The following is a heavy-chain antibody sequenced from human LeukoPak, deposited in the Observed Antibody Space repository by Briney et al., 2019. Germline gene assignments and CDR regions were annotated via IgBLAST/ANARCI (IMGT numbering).Heavy chain of an antibody. J-gene: IGHJ2*01. Sequence: SETLSLTCTVYGGSISSSSYYWGWIRQPPGKGLEWIGSIYYSGSTYYNPSLKSRVTISVDTSKNQFSLKLGSVTAADTAVYYCARDPGSGDWYFDLWGRGTLVTVSS. V-gene: IGHV4-39*07. CDR2: IYYSGST. CDR1: GGSISSSSYY. CDR3: ARDPGSGDWYFDL. D-gene: IGHD6-19*01.